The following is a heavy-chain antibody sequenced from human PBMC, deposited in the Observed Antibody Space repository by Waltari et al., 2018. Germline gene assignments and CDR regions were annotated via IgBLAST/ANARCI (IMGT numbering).Heavy chain of an antibody. V-gene: IGHV1-69*12. J-gene: IGHJ5*02. CDR1: GGTFSRYA. CDR2: LIPSFGTA. CDR3: ARGGKGHIAIFPAAIAP. Sequence: QVQLVQSGAEVKKPGSSGKVSCKASGGTFSRYALSWVRQAPRQGLEWMGRLIPSFGTADSVPKSQGTVTITADESTRTAYLAISSLTSEDTAVYYCARGGKGHIAIFPAAIAPWGQGTLCTVSS. D-gene: IGHD2-2*01.